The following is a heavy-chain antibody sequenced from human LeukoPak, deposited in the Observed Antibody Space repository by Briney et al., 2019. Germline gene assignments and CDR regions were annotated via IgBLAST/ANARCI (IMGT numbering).Heavy chain of an antibody. Sequence: SETLSLTCTVSGGSISSYYWSWIRQPPGKGLEWIGEINHSGSTNYNPSLKSRVTISVDTSKNQFSLKLSSVTAADTAVYYCARRERIVATIGGYYFDYWGQGTLVTVSS. J-gene: IGHJ4*02. D-gene: IGHD5-12*01. CDR1: GGSISSYY. V-gene: IGHV4-34*01. CDR3: ARRERIVATIGGYYFDY. CDR2: INHSGST.